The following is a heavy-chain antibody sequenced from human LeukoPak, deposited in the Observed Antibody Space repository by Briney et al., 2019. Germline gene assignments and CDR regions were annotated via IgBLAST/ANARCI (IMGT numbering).Heavy chain of an antibody. D-gene: IGHD3-3*01. CDR1: GGSISSYY. CDR3: ARHPSGNQKETIFGVVTY. V-gene: IGHV4-4*07. J-gene: IGHJ4*02. Sequence: PSETLSLTCTVSGGSISSYYWSWIRQPAGKGLEWIGRIYTSGSTNYNPSLKSRVTMSVDTSKNQFSLKLSSVTAADTAVYYCARHPSGNQKETIFGVVTYWGQGTLVTVSS. CDR2: IYTSGST.